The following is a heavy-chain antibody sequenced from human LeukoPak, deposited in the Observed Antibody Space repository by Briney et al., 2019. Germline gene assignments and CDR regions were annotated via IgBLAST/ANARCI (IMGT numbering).Heavy chain of an antibody. V-gene: IGHV3-30*04. CDR1: GFTFSSYA. CDR3: AREEAYYYDSSDY. Sequence: GRSLRLSCAASGFTFSSYAMHWVRQAPSKGLEWVAVISYDGSNKYYADSVKGRFTISRDNSKNTLYLQMNSLRAEDTAVYYCAREEAYYYDSSDYWGQGTLVTVSS. CDR2: ISYDGSNK. D-gene: IGHD3-22*01. J-gene: IGHJ4*02.